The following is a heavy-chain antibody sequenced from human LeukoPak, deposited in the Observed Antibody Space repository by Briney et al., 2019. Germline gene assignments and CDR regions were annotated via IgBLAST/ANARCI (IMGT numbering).Heavy chain of an antibody. CDR3: ASSEGTTTPPLYGMDV. Sequence: ASVKVSCKASGYTFTSYYMHWVRQAPGQGLEWMGIINPSGGSTSYAQKFQGRVTMTRDTSTSTVYMELSSLRSEDTAVYYCASSEGTTTPPLYGMDVWGQGTTVTVSS. V-gene: IGHV1-46*01. J-gene: IGHJ6*02. D-gene: IGHD1-1*01. CDR1: GYTFTSYY. CDR2: INPSGGST.